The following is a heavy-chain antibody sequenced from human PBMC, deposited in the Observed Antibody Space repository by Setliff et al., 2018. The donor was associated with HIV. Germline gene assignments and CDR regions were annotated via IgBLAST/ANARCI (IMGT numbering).Heavy chain of an antibody. CDR1: GFTVSSYY. D-gene: IGHD2-2*01. Sequence: GGSLRLSCAASGFTVSSYYMAWVRQAPGKGLEWVSTIYSDGTTYHADSVKGRFTLSRDNSKNTLFLQMNSLRPEDTAVFYCARLRLFSSALDYWGQGTLVTVSS. V-gene: IGHV3-66*02. CDR3: ARLRLFSSALDY. J-gene: IGHJ4*02. CDR2: IYSDGTT.